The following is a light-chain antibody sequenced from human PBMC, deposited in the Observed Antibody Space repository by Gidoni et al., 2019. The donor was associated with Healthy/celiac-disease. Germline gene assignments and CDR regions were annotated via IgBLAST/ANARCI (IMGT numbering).Light chain of an antibody. Sequence: DIVMPQSPLSLPVTPGEPASISCRSSQSLLHSNGYNYLDWYLQKPGQSPQLLIYLGSNLASGVPDRFSGSGSGTDFTLKISRVEAEDVGVYYCMQALQTPITFGQGTRLEIK. CDR3: MQALQTPIT. CDR2: LGS. CDR1: QSLLHSNGYNY. V-gene: IGKV2-28*01. J-gene: IGKJ5*01.